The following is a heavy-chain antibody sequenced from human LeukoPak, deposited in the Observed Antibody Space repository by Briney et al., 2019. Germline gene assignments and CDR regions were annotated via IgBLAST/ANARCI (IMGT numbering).Heavy chain of an antibody. D-gene: IGHD3-16*01. CDR2: IYYSGST. V-gene: IGHV4-31*11. CDR3: AREAGSSGGDEPNDAFDI. Sequence: PSETLSLTCAVSGGSISSAVYYWSWIRQHPGKGLEWIGYIYYSGSTYYNPSLKSRVTISLDTSKNQFSLRLTSVTAADTAVYYCAREAGSSGGDEPNDAFDIWGQGTLVTVSS. CDR1: GGSISSAVYY. J-gene: IGHJ3*02.